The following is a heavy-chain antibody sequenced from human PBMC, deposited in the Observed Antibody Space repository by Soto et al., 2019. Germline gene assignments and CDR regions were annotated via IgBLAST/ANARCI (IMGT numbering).Heavy chain of an antibody. Sequence: GGSLRLSCAASGFTFSSYSMNWVRQAPGKGLEWVSYISSSSSTIYYADSVKGRFTISRDNAKNSLYLQMNSLRDEDTAVYYCAREEVPDYYDSSGYYLWGQGTLVTVSS. D-gene: IGHD3-22*01. CDR3: AREEVPDYYDSSGYYL. CDR2: ISSSSSTI. CDR1: GFTFSSYS. J-gene: IGHJ4*02. V-gene: IGHV3-48*02.